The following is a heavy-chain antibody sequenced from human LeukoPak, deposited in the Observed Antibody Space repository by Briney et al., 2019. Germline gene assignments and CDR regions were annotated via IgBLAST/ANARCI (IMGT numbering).Heavy chain of an antibody. CDR3: AREPHIVDFDY. V-gene: IGHV3-21*01. J-gene: IGHJ4*02. CDR2: ISSSSSYI. CDR1: GFTFSSYS. Sequence: KTGGSLRLSCAASGFTFSSYSMNWVRQAPGKGLEWVSSISSSSSYIYYADSVKGRFTISRDNAKNSLYLQMNSLRAEDTAVYYCAREPHIVDFDYWGQGTLVTVSS. D-gene: IGHD5-12*01.